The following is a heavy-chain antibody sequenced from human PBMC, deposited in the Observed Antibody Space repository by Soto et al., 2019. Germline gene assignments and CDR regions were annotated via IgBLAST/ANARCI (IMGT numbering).Heavy chain of an antibody. J-gene: IGHJ6*02. V-gene: IGHV3-21*01. Sequence: GGSLRLSCAASGFTFSGDSMNWVRQAPGKGLEWVASISTTSTYIYYADSVKGRFTISRDNAKNSLHLQMNSLRAEDTAVYYCVRDYVMDVWGQGTTVTVSS. CDR3: VRDYVMDV. D-gene: IGHD3-10*02. CDR1: GFTFSGDS. CDR2: ISTTSTYI.